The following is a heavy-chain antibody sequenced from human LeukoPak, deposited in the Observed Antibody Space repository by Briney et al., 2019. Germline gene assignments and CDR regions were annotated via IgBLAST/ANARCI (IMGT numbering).Heavy chain of an antibody. V-gene: IGHV1-18*01. J-gene: IGHJ4*02. CDR3: ARDQGWFGGTYYFDY. CDR2: ISAYNGNT. Sequence: SVKVSCKASGYTFTSYGISWVRQAPGQGLEWMGWISAYNGNTNYAQKLQGRVTITTDTSTSTAYMELRSLRSDDTAVYYCARDQGWFGGTYYFDYWGQGTLVTVSS. CDR1: GYTFTSYG. D-gene: IGHD3-10*01.